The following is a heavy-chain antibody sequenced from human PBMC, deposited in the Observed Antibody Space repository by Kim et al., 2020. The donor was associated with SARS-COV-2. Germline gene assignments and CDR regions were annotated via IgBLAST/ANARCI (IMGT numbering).Heavy chain of an antibody. CDR2: T. CDR3: AKGEPRPYYFDY. V-gene: IGHV3-23*01. D-gene: IGHD6-25*01. J-gene: IGHJ4*02. Sequence: TYYADSAKGRFTISRDNSKNTLNLQMNSLRAEDTAVYYCAKGEPRPYYFDYWGQGTLVTVSS.